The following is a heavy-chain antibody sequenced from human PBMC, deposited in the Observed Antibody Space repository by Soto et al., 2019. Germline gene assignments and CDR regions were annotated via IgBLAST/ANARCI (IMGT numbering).Heavy chain of an antibody. D-gene: IGHD4-17*01. J-gene: IGHJ5*02. CDR2: VFYSGNT. V-gene: IGHV4-39*01. CDR3: ARHYGAFDP. CDR1: GGSITSSGYY. Sequence: QLQLQESGPGLVKPSETLSLTCSVSGGSITSSGYYWGWFRQPPGKGLEWIGSVFYSGNTYHNPSLKSRVITSVDTSKNQFSLKLSSVTAADTAVYYCARHYGAFDPWGQGTLVTVSS.